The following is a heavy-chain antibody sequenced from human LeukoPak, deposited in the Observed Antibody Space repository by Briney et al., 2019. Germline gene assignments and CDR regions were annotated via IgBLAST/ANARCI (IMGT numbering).Heavy chain of an antibody. CDR1: GFTFSSHW. V-gene: IGHV3-74*01. D-gene: IGHD5-18*01. CDR2: INCDGSSI. CDR3: AREDTTMVASSRLDY. Sequence: GGTLRLSCAASGFTFSSHWMHWVRQAPGKGLVWVSHINCDGSSISYADSVKGRFTIYRDNAKNTLYLQMNSLRAEDTAVYYCAREDTTMVASSRLDYWGQGTLVTVSS. J-gene: IGHJ4*02.